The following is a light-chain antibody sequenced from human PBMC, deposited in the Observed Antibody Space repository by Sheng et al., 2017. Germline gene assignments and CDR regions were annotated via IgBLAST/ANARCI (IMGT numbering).Light chain of an antibody. V-gene: IGKV1-33*01. J-gene: IGKJ2*01. CDR3: QKYDNFPYT. CDR1: QNILKF. Sequence: DIQMTQSPSSLSASVGDRVTITCRASQNILKFLNWYQQKPGKAPRLLIYDASNLETGVPSRFSGSGSGTDFTFTINSLQPEDIATYYCQKYDNFPYTFGQGTKLEIK. CDR2: DAS.